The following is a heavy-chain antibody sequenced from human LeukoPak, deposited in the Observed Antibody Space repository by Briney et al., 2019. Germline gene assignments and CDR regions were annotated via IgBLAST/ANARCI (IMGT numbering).Heavy chain of an antibody. J-gene: IGHJ4*02. Sequence: GGSLRLSCAASGFTFSSHGMSWVRQAQGKGLEWVSAISGSGGSTYYADSVKGRFTISRDNSKNTLYLQMNSLRAEDTAVYYCARGPSGYHNTGGQGTLVTVSS. CDR3: ARGPSGYHNT. CDR1: GFTFSSHG. D-gene: IGHD5-12*01. V-gene: IGHV3-23*01. CDR2: ISGSGGST.